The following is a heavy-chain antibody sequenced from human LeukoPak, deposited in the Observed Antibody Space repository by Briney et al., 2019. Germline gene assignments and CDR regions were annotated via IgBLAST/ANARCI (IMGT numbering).Heavy chain of an antibody. CDR1: GFTFSDHY. V-gene: IGHV3-72*01. Sequence: PGGSLRLSCAASGFTFSDHYMDWVRQAPGKGLEWVGRTRDKANSYTTEYAASVKGRFTISRDDSKNSLYLQMNSLKTEDTAVYYCARGGRGGYYSADFYYYGMDVWGQGTTVTVSS. CDR2: TRDKANSYTT. CDR3: ARGGRGGYYSADFYYYGMDV. J-gene: IGHJ6*02. D-gene: IGHD3-22*01.